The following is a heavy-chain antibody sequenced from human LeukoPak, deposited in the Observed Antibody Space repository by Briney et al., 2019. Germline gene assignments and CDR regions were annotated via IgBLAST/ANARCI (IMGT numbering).Heavy chain of an antibody. CDR1: GFTFSSYV. D-gene: IGHD3-16*01. J-gene: IGHJ4*02. V-gene: IGHV3-30*02. CDR3: TKETLGGGSTFDD. Sequence: GGSLRLSCATSGFTFSSYVIHWVRQAPGKGLEWVTFIRYDGRQTYYANSVKGRFTVSRDASKNMLYLQMNSLRTEDTALYYCTKETLGGGSTFDDWGQGTLVIVSS. CDR2: IRYDGRQT.